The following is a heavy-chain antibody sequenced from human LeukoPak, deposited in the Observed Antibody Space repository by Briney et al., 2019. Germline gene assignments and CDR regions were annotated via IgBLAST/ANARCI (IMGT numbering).Heavy chain of an antibody. CDR2: INPYSGDT. Sequence: GASVKVSCRASGYTFTGYHIHWVRQSPGQGLEWMGRINPYSGDTNFAQKFQGRVTMTRDTSITTAYMDLSSLTHDDTAVYFCARDPSGYWYSALWGRGTLVTVSS. D-gene: IGHD1-26*01. J-gene: IGHJ2*01. CDR3: ARDPSGYWYSAL. V-gene: IGHV1-2*06. CDR1: GYTFTGYH.